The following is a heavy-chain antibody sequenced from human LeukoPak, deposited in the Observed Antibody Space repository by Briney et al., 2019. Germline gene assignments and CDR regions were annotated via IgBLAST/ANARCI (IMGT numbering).Heavy chain of an antibody. J-gene: IGHJ4*02. D-gene: IGHD2-2*01. CDR3: ASQTSDKAFDG. CDR1: GFSFSSYW. V-gene: IGHV3-7*05. CDR2: IKKDGSER. Sequence: GGSLRLSCGASGFSFSSYWMSWVRQAPGKGLEWVANIKKDGSERNFAESVKGRFTISRDNAKNSLYLQMNSPRVEDTAVYYCASQTSDKAFDGWGQGTLVSVSS.